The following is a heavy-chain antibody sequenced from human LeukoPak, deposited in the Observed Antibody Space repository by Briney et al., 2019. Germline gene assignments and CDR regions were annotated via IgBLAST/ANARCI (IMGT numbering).Heavy chain of an antibody. J-gene: IGHJ6*02. CDR2: IDYSGST. CDR3: ARVGHAAMVTGALDV. CDR1: GGSISSGDYY. D-gene: IGHD5-18*01. Sequence: PSQTLSLTCTVSGGSISSGDYYWSWIRQPPGKGLEWIGYIDYSGSTYYNPSLKSRVTISVDTSKNQFSLKLSSVTAVDTAVYYCARVGHAAMVTGALDVWGQGTTVTVSS. V-gene: IGHV4-30-4*01.